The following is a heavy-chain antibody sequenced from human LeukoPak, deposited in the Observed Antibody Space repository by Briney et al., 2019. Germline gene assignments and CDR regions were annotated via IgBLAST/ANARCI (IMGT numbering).Heavy chain of an antibody. J-gene: IGHJ6*02. D-gene: IGHD6-13*01. Sequence: PGGSLRLSCAASGFTFSSYAMHWVRQAPGKGLEYVSAISSNGGSTYYANSVKGRFTISRDNSKNTLYLQMGSLRAEDMAVYYCVAGGQQLVGGYGMDVWGQGTTVTVSS. CDR2: ISSNGGST. CDR1: GFTFSSYA. CDR3: VAGGQQLVGGYGMDV. V-gene: IGHV3-64*01.